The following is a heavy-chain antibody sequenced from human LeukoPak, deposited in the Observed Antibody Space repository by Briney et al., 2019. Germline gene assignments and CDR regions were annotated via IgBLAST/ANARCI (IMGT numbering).Heavy chain of an antibody. D-gene: IGHD3-10*01. V-gene: IGHV3-23*01. CDR3: WGYHYYGSGRDAFDI. Sequence: AGGSLRLAGAASGFTFGNYAMSWVRQAPGKGRQWVSTIASYGGTTYYADSGEGRRTISSDNFKNAVSLEMNSLRAEDTAVHYCWGYHYYGSGRDAFDIWGQGTLVTVSS. J-gene: IGHJ3*02. CDR2: IASYGGTT. CDR1: GFTFGNYA.